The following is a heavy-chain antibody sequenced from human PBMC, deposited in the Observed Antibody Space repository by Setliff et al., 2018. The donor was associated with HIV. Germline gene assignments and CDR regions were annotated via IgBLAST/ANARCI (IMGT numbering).Heavy chain of an antibody. Sequence: TSETLSLTCAVYGGSFSGYYWSWIRQPPGKGLEWIGESNHSGSTNYNPSLKSRVTISVDTSKRQFSLKLSSVTAADTAVFYCARGPVYSSTIDYWGQGTLVTVSS. J-gene: IGHJ4*02. V-gene: IGHV4-34*01. CDR2: SNHSGST. CDR1: GGSFSGYY. D-gene: IGHD6-13*01. CDR3: ARGPVYSSTIDY.